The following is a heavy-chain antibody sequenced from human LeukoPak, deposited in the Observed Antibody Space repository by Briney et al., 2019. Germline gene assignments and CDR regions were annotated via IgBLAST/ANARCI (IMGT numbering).Heavy chain of an antibody. Sequence: ASVKVSCKASGYTFTSYGISWVRQAPGQGLEWMGWISAYNGNTNYAQKLQGRVTMTTDTSTSTAYMELRSLRSDDTAVYYCARGVFTMVRGALSYYFDSWGQGALGTVSS. V-gene: IGHV1-18*01. J-gene: IGHJ4*02. D-gene: IGHD3-10*01. CDR3: ARGVFTMVRGALSYYFDS. CDR1: GYTFTSYG. CDR2: ISAYNGNT.